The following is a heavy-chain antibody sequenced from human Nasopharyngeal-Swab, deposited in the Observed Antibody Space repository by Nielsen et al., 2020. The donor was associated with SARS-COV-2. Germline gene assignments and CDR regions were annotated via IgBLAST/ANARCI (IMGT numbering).Heavy chain of an antibody. Sequence: GGSLRLSCAASGFTFSSYGMHWVRQAPGKGLEWVAVISYDGSNKYYADSVKGRFTISRDNSKNTLYLQVNSLRAEDTAVYYCAKARYSGSYPPPFFDYWGQGTLVTVSS. CDR2: ISYDGSNK. D-gene: IGHD1-26*01. J-gene: IGHJ4*02. V-gene: IGHV3-30*18. CDR1: GFTFSSYG. CDR3: AKARYSGSYPPPFFDY.